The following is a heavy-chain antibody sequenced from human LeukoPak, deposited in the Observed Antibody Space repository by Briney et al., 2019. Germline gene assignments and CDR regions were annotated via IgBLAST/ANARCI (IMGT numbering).Heavy chain of an antibody. CDR2: ISSSSSYI. CDR1: GFTFSSYS. Sequence: GGSLRLSCAASGFTFSSYSMNWVRQAPGKGLEWVSSISSSSSYIYYADSVKGRFTISRDNAKNSLYLQMNSLRAEDTAGYYCAREDYYDSSGYDAFDIWGQGTMVTVSS. V-gene: IGHV3-21*01. CDR3: AREDYYDSSGYDAFDI. D-gene: IGHD3-22*01. J-gene: IGHJ3*02.